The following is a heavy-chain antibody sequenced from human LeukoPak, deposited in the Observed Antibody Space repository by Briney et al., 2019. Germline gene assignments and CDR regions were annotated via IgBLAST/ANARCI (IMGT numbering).Heavy chain of an antibody. CDR1: GYTFTSYY. J-gene: IGHJ4*02. CDR2: INPSGGST. D-gene: IGHD5-12*01. CDR3: ARVASWSGYDWGAFDY. Sequence: GASVKVSCKASGYTFTSYYMHWVRQAPGQGLEWMGIINPSGGSTSYAQKFQGRVTMTRDTSTSTVYIELSSLRSEDTAVYYCARVASWSGYDWGAFDYWGQGTLVTVSS. V-gene: IGHV1-46*01.